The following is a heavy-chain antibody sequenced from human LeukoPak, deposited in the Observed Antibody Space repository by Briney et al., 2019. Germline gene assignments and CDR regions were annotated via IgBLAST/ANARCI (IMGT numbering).Heavy chain of an antibody. CDR3: ARFGLVVAGYMDV. CDR1: GYTFTSYY. D-gene: IGHD2-15*01. Sequence: ASVKVSCKASGYTFTSYYMHWVRQAPGQGLEWMGIINPSGGSTSYAQKFQGRVTMTRDTSTSTAYMELRSLRSDDTAVYYCARFGLVVAGYMDVWGKGTTVTVSS. V-gene: IGHV1-46*01. J-gene: IGHJ6*04. CDR2: INPSGGST.